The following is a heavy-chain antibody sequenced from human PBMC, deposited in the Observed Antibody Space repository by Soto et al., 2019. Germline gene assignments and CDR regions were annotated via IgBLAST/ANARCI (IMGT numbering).Heavy chain of an antibody. J-gene: IGHJ4*02. CDR3: ALSYYGSGTSFDY. Sequence: GGSLRLCCAASGFTFSSYSMNWVRQAPGKGLEWVSYISSTSSTIYYADSVKGRFTISRDNAKNSLYLQMNSLRAEDTAVYYCALSYYGSGTSFDYWGQGTLVTVSS. D-gene: IGHD3-10*01. CDR2: ISSTSSTI. CDR1: GFTFSSYS. V-gene: IGHV3-48*01.